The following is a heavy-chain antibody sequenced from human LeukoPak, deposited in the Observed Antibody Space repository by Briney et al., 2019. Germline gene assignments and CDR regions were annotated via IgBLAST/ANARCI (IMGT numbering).Heavy chain of an antibody. J-gene: IGHJ4*02. V-gene: IGHV3-23*01. Sequence: GGSLRLSCAAPGFTFSSYSMNWVRQAPGKGLEWVSAISGSGGSTYYADSVKGRFTISRDNSKNTLYLQMNSLRAEDTAVYYCAILRPPNIVVVPAAPFDYWGQGTLVTVSS. CDR3: AILRPPNIVVVPAAPFDY. D-gene: IGHD2-2*01. CDR2: ISGSGGST. CDR1: GFTFSSYS.